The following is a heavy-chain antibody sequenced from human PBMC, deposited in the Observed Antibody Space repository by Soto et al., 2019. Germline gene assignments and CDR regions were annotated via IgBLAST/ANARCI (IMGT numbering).Heavy chain of an antibody. CDR3: SARGCRDSYMDV. CDR1: GFTFSNSA. Sequence: QMQLVQSGPEVRKPGTSVKVSCKASGFTFSNSALQWVRQARGQRLEWLGWIAVGSGNTNYSQRFQERVTITRDMSTRTAYMELNSLRSDDTAVYYCSARGCRDSYMDVWGKGTTVTVSS. V-gene: IGHV1-58*01. J-gene: IGHJ6*03. CDR2: IAVGSGNT.